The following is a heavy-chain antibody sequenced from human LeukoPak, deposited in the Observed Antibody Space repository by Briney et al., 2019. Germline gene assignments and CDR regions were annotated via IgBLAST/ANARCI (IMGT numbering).Heavy chain of an antibody. CDR1: GYTFTGYY. D-gene: IGHD3-22*01. CDR2: INPNSGST. V-gene: IGHV1-2*02. Sequence: ASVKVSFKASGYTFTGYYMNWVRQAPGQGLEWMGWINPNSGSTNYAQKFQGRVTMTRDTSISTAYMELSRLRSDDTAVYYCARSSYYYDRNGWVSGAFDIWGQGTMVTVSS. J-gene: IGHJ3*02. CDR3: ARSSYYYDRNGWVSGAFDI.